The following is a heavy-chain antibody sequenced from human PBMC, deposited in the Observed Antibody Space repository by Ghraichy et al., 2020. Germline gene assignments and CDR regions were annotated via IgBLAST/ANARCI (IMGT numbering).Heavy chain of an antibody. J-gene: IGHJ4*02. D-gene: IGHD3-16*01. CDR3: ARDSYTTPNLDY. CDR2: ISGVSSTI. CDR1: GFTFSNYG. Sequence: GGSLRLSCAASGFTFSNYGWNWVRQAPGKGLEWVSYISGVSSTITYADSVKGLFTISRDNAKNSVYLQMNSLRAEDSAVYYCARDSYTTPNLDYWGQGTLVTVSS. V-gene: IGHV3-48*04.